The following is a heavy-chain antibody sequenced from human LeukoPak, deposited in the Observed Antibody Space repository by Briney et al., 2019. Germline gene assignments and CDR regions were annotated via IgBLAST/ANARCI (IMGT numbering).Heavy chain of an antibody. Sequence: GGSLRLSCAASGFTFSSYAMSWVRQAPGKGLEWVSAISGSGGSTYYADSVKGRFTISRDNSKNTLYLQMNSLRAEDTAVYYCATPGGYGDYAPFDYWGQGTLVTVSS. CDR2: ISGSGGST. CDR1: GFTFSSYA. J-gene: IGHJ4*02. V-gene: IGHV3-23*01. D-gene: IGHD4-17*01. CDR3: ATPGGYGDYAPFDY.